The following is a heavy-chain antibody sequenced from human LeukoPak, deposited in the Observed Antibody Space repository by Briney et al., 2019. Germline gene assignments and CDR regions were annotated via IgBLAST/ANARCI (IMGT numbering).Heavy chain of an antibody. V-gene: IGHV1-8*03. J-gene: IGHJ4*02. CDR3: ARGHCSSTSCYTVSFGFDY. D-gene: IGHD2-2*02. CDR2: MNPNSGNT. Sequence: ASVKVSCKASGYTFTSYGISWVRQATGQGLEWMGWMNPNSGNTGYAQKFQGRVTITRNTSISTAYMELSSLRSEDTAVYYCARGHCSSTSCYTVSFGFDYWGQGTLVTVSS. CDR1: GYTFTSYG.